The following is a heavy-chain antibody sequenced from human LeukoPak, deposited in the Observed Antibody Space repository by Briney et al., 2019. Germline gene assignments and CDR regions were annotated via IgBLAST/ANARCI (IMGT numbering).Heavy chain of an antibody. Sequence: GGSLRLSCAASGFTFSSYAMSWVRQAPGKGLEWVSAISGSGGSTYYADSVKGRFTISRDNSKNTLYLQMNSLRAEDTAVYYCAKDQTELRYFDWCFDYWGQGTLVTVSS. D-gene: IGHD3-9*01. V-gene: IGHV3-23*01. J-gene: IGHJ4*02. CDR3: AKDQTELRYFDWCFDY. CDR1: GFTFSSYA. CDR2: ISGSGGST.